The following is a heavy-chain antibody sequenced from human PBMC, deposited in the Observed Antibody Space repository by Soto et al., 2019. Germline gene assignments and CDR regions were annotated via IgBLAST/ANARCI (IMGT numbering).Heavy chain of an antibody. CDR3: ARRNSSGPIDH. V-gene: IGHV1-3*01. J-gene: IGHJ4*02. Sequence: QVHLVQSGAEVKEPGASVKVSCKTSGFTFTTHAIHWLRQAPGQRFEWMGWINAGNGNTKYSQTFQDRITITRDTSANTAYMELSSLTFEDRAVYFCARRNSSGPIDHWGQGTLTSVSS. D-gene: IGHD3-22*01. CDR2: INAGNGNT. CDR1: GFTFTTHA.